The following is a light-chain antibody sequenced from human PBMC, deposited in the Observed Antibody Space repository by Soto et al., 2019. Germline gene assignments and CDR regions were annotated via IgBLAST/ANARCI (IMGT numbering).Light chain of an antibody. V-gene: IGKV1-9*01. CDR2: AAS. CDR1: QGISSY. Sequence: DIQFTQSPSFLSASVGDRVTITCRASQGISSYLAWYQQKPGKAPNLLIYAASTLQSGVPSRFSGSGSGTEFTLTISSXQPEDFATYYCQQLNSYPLTFGGGTKVDIK. J-gene: IGKJ4*01. CDR3: QQLNSYPLT.